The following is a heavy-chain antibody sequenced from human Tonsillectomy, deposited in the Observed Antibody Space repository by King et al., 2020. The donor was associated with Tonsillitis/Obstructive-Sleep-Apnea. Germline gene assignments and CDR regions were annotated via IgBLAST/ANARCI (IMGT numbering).Heavy chain of an antibody. CDR2: IYSGGST. J-gene: IGHJ3*01. CDR3: ATLKTGYCSGGSCLGRAFDV. CDR1: GFTVTNNY. V-gene: IGHV3-53*01. Sequence: VQLVESGGGLIQPGGSLRLSCAASGFTVTNNYMSCGRQAPGKGLECVSVIYSGGSTYYADSVKGRFTISRDNSKNTLYLQMYSLRAEDTAVYYCATLKTGYCSGGSCLGRAFDVWGQGTMVTVSS. D-gene: IGHD2-15*01.